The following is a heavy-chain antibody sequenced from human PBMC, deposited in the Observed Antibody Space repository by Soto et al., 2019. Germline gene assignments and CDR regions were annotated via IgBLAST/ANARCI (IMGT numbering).Heavy chain of an antibody. V-gene: IGHV3-23*01. CDR1: GFTFGSYA. Sequence: GSLRLSCAASGFTFGSYAMSWVRQAPGKGLEWVSGISDSGSSTYYGDSVKGRFTISRDNSKSTLYLEMNSLRAEDTAIYYCAKDVFGYRGYAMDVWGQGTTVTVSS. CDR3: AKDVFGYRGYAMDV. J-gene: IGHJ6*02. D-gene: IGHD5-12*01. CDR2: ISDSGSST.